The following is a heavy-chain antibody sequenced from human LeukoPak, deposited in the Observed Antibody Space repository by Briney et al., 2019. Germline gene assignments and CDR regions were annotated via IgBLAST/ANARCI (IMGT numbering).Heavy chain of an antibody. CDR1: GYTFTSYA. Sequence: ASVKVSCKASGYTFTSYAMNWVRQAPGQGLEWMGWINTNTGNPTYAQGFTGRFVFSLDTSVSTAYLQISSLKAEDTAVYYCATSGRGYSGYDPYWYFDLWGRGPRVTVS. J-gene: IGHJ2*01. D-gene: IGHD5-12*01. V-gene: IGHV7-4-1*02. CDR2: INTNTGNP. CDR3: ATSGRGYSGYDPYWYFDL.